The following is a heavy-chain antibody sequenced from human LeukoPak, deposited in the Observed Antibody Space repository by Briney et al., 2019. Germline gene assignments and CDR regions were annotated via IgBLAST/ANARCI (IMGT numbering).Heavy chain of an antibody. D-gene: IGHD3-22*01. CDR3: ARGIYDSSED. CDR2: INHSGST. Sequence: SETLSLTCAVYGGSFSGYYWSWIRQPPGKGLEWIGEINHSGSTNYNPSLKSRVTISVDTSKNQFSLKLSSVAAADTAVYYCARGIYDSSEDWGQGTLVTVSS. J-gene: IGHJ4*02. V-gene: IGHV4-34*01. CDR1: GGSFSGYY.